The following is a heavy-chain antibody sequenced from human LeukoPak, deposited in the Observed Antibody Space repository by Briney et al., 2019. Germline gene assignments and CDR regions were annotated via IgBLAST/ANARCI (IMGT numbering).Heavy chain of an antibody. Sequence: SETLSLTCTVSGGSISTYYWSWVRQPAGKGLEWIGRIYTSGRTNYNPSLKSRVNMSVDTSKSQFSLALNSVTAADTAVYYCARRFSTGPFDYWGQGILVTVSS. CDR1: GGSISTYY. J-gene: IGHJ4*02. D-gene: IGHD2-2*01. CDR3: ARRFSTGPFDY. V-gene: IGHV4-4*07. CDR2: IYTSGRT.